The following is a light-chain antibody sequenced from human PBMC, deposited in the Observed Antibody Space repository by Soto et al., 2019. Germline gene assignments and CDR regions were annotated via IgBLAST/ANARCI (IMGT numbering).Light chain of an antibody. Sequence: FMLTQPHSVSEFPGKTVTISCTRSSGSIASNYVQWYQQRPGSAPTTVIYEDNQRPSGVPDRFSGSIDSSSNSASLTISGLKTEDEADYYCQSYDSSNHEVFGGGTKLTVL. V-gene: IGLV6-57*04. CDR3: QSYDSSNHEV. CDR2: EDN. J-gene: IGLJ2*01. CDR1: SGSIASNY.